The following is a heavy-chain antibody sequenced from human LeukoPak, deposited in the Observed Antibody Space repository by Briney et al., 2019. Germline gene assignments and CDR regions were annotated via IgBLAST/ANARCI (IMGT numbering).Heavy chain of an antibody. D-gene: IGHD3-22*01. CDR1: GYTFTSYY. CDR2: VNPSGGST. Sequence: ASVKVSCKASGYTFTSYYMDWVRQAPGQGLEWMGIVNPSGGSTSYAQKFQGRVTMTRDMSTSTVYMELSSLRSEDTAVYYCAREGDYYDSSRNLGFWGQGTLVTVSS. J-gene: IGHJ4*02. CDR3: AREGDYYDSSRNLGF. V-gene: IGHV1-46*01.